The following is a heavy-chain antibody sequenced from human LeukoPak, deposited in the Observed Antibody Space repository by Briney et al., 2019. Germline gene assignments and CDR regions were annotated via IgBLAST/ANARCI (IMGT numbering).Heavy chain of an antibody. J-gene: IGHJ4*02. D-gene: IGHD3-10*01. CDR2: ISGSGGST. V-gene: IGHV3-23*01. Sequence: GGSLRLSCSGSGFTFSTYAMSWVRQTPGKGLKWVSTISGSGGSTYYADSVKGRFTISRDNSKNTLYLQVNSLRAEDTAIYYCAKAGDFYDSGSYYISWGQGTLVTVSS. CDR1: GFTFSTYA. CDR3: AKAGDFYDSGSYYIS.